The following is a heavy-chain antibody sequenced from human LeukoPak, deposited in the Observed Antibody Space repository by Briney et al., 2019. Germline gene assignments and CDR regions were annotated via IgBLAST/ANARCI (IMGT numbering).Heavy chain of an antibody. CDR3: ARDRSGSYDY. V-gene: IGHV3-30*03. Sequence: GRSLRLSCAASGFTFSSYGMHWVRQAPGKGLDWVAVISYDGSNIYYADFVKGRFTISRDNSKNTLFLQMNSLRADDTAVYYCARDRSGSYDYWGQGTLVTVSS. D-gene: IGHD1-26*01. CDR1: GFTFSSYG. CDR2: ISYDGSNI. J-gene: IGHJ4*02.